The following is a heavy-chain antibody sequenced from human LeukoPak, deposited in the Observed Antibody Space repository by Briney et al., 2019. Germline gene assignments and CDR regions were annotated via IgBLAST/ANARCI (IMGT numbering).Heavy chain of an antibody. CDR2: ISYDGSNK. J-gene: IGHJ3*01. CDR3: LGAFDF. Sequence: GGSLRLSCVASGFTFSNYGMHWVRQAPGKGLDWVAFISYDGSNKYYADSVKGRFTISRDNAQNSLYLQMNSLRAEDTAVYYCLGAFDFWGQGTMVTVSS. V-gene: IGHV3-33*03. CDR1: GFTFSNYG.